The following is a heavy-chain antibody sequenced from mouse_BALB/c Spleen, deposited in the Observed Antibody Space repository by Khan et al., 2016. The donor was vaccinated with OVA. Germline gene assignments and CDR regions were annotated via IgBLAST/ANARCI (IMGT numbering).Heavy chain of an antibody. CDR2: ISYSGST. J-gene: IGHJ2*01. CDR3: TRTARIKY. Sequence: EVKLLESGPGLVKPSQSLSLTCTVTGYSITSGYGWNWIRQFPGNKLEWMGYISYSGSTNYNPSLKSRISLTRDTSKNQSFLQLNSVTTEDTATYYCTRTARIKYWGQGTTLTVSS. D-gene: IGHD1-2*01. CDR1: GYSITSGYG. V-gene: IGHV3-2*02.